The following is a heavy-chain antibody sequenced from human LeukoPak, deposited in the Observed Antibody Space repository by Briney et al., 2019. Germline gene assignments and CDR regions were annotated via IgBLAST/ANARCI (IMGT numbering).Heavy chain of an antibody. CDR3: TREGGPFCPFAY. D-gene: IGHD1-26*01. V-gene: IGHV4-4*02. Sequence: SETLSLTCGVSGGSIDITNYWSWVRQAPGKGLEWIGEISHGGTTNYNPSLRSRVAMSLDKANNQFSLSLTSVTAADTAVYYCTREGGPFCPFAYWGQGVLVTVSS. CDR1: GGSIDITNY. J-gene: IGHJ4*02. CDR2: ISHGGTT.